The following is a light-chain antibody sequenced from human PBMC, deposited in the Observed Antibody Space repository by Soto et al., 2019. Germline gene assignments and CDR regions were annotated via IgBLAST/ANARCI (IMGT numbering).Light chain of an antibody. Sequence: EVVLTQSPGTLSLSPGERAILSCRASQSVNSGYLAWYQQKPGQAPRLLIYGTSIRAAGIPDRFSGSGSGTDFTLTTSRLEPEDFAVYSCQQYLASPPWTFGQGTKVE. CDR1: QSVNSGY. J-gene: IGKJ1*01. V-gene: IGKV3-20*01. CDR2: GTS. CDR3: QQYLASPPWT.